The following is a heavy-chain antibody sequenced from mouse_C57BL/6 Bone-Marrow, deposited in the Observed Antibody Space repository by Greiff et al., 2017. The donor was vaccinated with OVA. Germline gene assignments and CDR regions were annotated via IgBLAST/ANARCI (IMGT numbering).Heavy chain of an antibody. D-gene: IGHD3-3*01. CDR3: ASGDGFAY. J-gene: IGHJ3*01. CDR2: INPGSGGT. V-gene: IGHV1-54*01. CDR1: GYAFTNYL. Sequence: VQLQQSGAELVRPGTSVKVSCKASGYAFTNYLIEWVKQRPGQGLEWIGVINPGSGGTNYNEKFKGKATLTADKSSSTAYMQLSSLTSEDSAVYFCASGDGFAYWGQGTRVTVSA.